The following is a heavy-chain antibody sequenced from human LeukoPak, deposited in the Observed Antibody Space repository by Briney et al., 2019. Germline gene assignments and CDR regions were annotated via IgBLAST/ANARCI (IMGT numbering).Heavy chain of an antibody. Sequence: SETLSLTCTVSGGSISSGSYYWNWIRQPAGKGLEWIGSIYYSGSTYYNPSLKSRVTMSVDTSKNQFSLKLSSVTAADTAVYYCARYDSSGPYNAFDIWGQGTMVTVSS. CDR2: IYYSGST. CDR3: ARYDSSGPYNAFDI. D-gene: IGHD3-22*01. CDR1: GGSISSGSYY. J-gene: IGHJ3*02. V-gene: IGHV4-39*01.